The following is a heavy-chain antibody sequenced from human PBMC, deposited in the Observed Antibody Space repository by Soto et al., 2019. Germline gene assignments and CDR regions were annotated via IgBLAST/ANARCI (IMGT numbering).Heavy chain of an antibody. J-gene: IGHJ4*02. Sequence: QVQLVQSGAEVKKPGASVKVSCKASGYTFTSYYMHWVRQAPGQGLEWMGIINPSGGSTSYAQKFQGRVTMTRDKSTSTVYMELSRLRSEDTAVYYCARGYSTYYDFWSGYSEKNWGQGTLVTVSS. CDR3: ARGYSTYYDFWSGYSEKN. CDR2: INPSGGST. V-gene: IGHV1-46*01. CDR1: GYTFTSYY. D-gene: IGHD3-3*01.